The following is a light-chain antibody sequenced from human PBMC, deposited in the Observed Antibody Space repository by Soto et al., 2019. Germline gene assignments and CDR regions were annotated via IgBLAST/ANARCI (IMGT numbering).Light chain of an antibody. V-gene: IGKV3-20*01. Sequence: EIVLTQSPGTLSLSPGERATVSCRASQSVSSSYLAWYQQKPGQAPRLLIYGASTRATGIPDRFSGSGSGTDFTSTISRLETEDFAVYYCQQYGTSGVTFGPGTKVDFK. CDR3: QQYGTSGVT. CDR2: GAS. J-gene: IGKJ3*01. CDR1: QSVSSSY.